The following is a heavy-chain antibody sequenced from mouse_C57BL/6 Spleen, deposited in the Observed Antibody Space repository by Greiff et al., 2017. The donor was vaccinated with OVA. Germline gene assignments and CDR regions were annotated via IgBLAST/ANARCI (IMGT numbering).Heavy chain of an antibody. J-gene: IGHJ2*01. V-gene: IGHV1-82*01. CDR2: IYPGDGDT. Sequence: QVQLQQSGPELVKPGASVKISCKASGYAFSSSWMNWVKQRPGKGLEWIGRIYPGDGDTNYNGKFKGKATLTADKSSSTAYMQLSSLTSEDSAVYFCARNGYFDYWGQGTTRTVSS. CDR1: GYAFSSSW. CDR3: ARNGYFDY. D-gene: IGHD1-1*02.